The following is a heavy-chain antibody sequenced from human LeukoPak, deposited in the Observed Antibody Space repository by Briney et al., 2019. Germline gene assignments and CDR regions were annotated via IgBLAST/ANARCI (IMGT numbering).Heavy chain of an antibody. J-gene: IGHJ4*02. D-gene: IGHD3-3*02. V-gene: IGHV1-2*02. Sequence: GASVKVSCKASGYTFTGYYKHWVRQAPGRGLEWMGWINPNSGGTNYAQKFQGRVTMTRDTSISTAYMELSRLRSDDTAVYYCASEGLIFGVVSYYFDYWGQGTLVTVSS. CDR2: INPNSGGT. CDR1: GYTFTGYY. CDR3: ASEGLIFGVVSYYFDY.